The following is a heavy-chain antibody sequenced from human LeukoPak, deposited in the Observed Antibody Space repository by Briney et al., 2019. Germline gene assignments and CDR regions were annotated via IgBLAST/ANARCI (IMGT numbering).Heavy chain of an antibody. J-gene: IGHJ6*02. Sequence: ASVKFSCKASGYTFTSYGISWVRQAPGQGLEWMGWISAYNGNTNYAQKLQGRVTMTTDTSTSTAYMELRSLRSDDTAVYYCARTDSPRYYYYGMDVWGQGTTVTVSS. CDR3: ARTDSPRYYYYGMDV. D-gene: IGHD3/OR15-3a*01. V-gene: IGHV1-18*01. CDR2: ISAYNGNT. CDR1: GYTFTSYG.